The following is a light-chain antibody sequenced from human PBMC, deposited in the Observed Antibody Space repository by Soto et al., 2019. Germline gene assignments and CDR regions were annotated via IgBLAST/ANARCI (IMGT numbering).Light chain of an antibody. CDR3: QQYDRWPVT. J-gene: IGKJ4*01. CDR2: DAS. Sequence: EVVMTQSPATLSVSPGERVTFSCRASQSVTTNLAWYQHKPGQSPRLLISDASTGASGIPPRCSGSGSGTEFTLTVDRLQSADFAVYYCQQYDRWPVTFGGGTKV. V-gene: IGKV3-15*01. CDR1: QSVTTN.